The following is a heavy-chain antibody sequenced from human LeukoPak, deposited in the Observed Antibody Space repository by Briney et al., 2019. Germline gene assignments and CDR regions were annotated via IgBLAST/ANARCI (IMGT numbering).Heavy chain of an antibody. V-gene: IGHV3-7*03. J-gene: IGHJ4*02. D-gene: IGHD6-19*01. CDR3: ATIAVAGTGGFDY. Sequence: GGSLRLPCRASGFTFRNFWMDWARQAPGKGLEWVASIKEDGTQKKYVDSVKGRFTISRDNTQNSMYLQMNSLRAEDTAVYYCATIAVAGTGGFDYWGQGTLVTVSS. CDR1: GFTFRNFW. CDR2: IKEDGTQK.